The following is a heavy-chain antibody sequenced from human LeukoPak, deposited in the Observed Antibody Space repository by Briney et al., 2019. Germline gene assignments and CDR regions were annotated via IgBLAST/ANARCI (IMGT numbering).Heavy chain of an antibody. D-gene: IGHD7-27*01. V-gene: IGHV1-69*04. Sequence: SVKVSCKASGGTFSSYAISWVRQAPGQGLEWMGRIIPIFGIANYAQKFQGRVTITADKSTSTAYMELSSLRSEDTAVYYCAKTGDIYYYYGMDVWGQGTTVTVSS. J-gene: IGHJ6*02. CDR2: IIPIFGIA. CDR3: AKTGDIYYYYGMDV. CDR1: GGTFSSYA.